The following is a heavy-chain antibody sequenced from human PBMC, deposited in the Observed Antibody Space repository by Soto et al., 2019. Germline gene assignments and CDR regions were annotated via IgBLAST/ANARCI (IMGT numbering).Heavy chain of an antibody. D-gene: IGHD6-13*01. V-gene: IGHV3-21*01. J-gene: IGHJ6*02. CDR2: ISSRSSYI. CDR3: ARDQGGSSWYLLARDLPNSAYGMDV. CDR1: GFTFSSYS. Sequence: GGSLRLSCAASGFTFSSYSMNWVRQAPGKGLEWVSSISSRSSYIYYADSVKGRFTISRDNAKNSLYLQMNSLRAEDTAVYYCARDQGGSSWYLLARDLPNSAYGMDVWGQGTTVTVSS.